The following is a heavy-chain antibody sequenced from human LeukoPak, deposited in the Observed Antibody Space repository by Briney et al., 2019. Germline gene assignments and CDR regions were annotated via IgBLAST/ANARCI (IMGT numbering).Heavy chain of an antibody. J-gene: IGHJ6*02. V-gene: IGHV1-69*04. D-gene: IGHD3-10*01. CDR3: ARGVGYGSGSTYYYGMDV. Sequence: GASVKVSCKASGGTFSSYAISWVRQAPGQGLEWMGRIIPIFGIANYAQKFQGRVTITADKSTSTAYMELSSLRSEDTAVYYCARGVGYGSGSTYYYGMDVWGQGTMVTVSS. CDR2: IIPIFGIA. CDR1: GGTFSSYA.